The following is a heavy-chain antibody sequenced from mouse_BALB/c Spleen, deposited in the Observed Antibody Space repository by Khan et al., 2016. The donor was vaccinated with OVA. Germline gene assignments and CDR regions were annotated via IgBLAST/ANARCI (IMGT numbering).Heavy chain of an antibody. V-gene: IGHV3-2*02. D-gene: IGHD1-1*01. CDR3: ARSVTITTVVATDFDY. J-gene: IGHJ2*01. CDR1: GYSITSDYA. Sequence: EVQLQESGPGLVKPSQSLSLTCTVTGYSITSDYAWNWIRQFPGNKLEWMGYISYSGRTSYNPSLKSRISITRDTSKNQFFLQLNSVTTEDTATXTVARSVTITTVVATDFDYWGQGTTLTVSS. CDR2: ISYSGRT.